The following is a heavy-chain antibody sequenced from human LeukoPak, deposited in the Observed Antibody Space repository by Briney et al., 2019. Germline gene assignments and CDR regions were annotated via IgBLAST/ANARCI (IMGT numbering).Heavy chain of an antibody. CDR1: GGSFSGYY. CDR3: ARNPTYYYGSGSNNWFDP. Sequence: SETLSLTCAVYGGSFSGYYWSWIRQPPGKGLEWIGEISHSGSTNYNPSLKSRVTISVDTSKNQFSLKLSSVTAADTAVYYCARNPTYYYGSGSNNWFDPWGQGTLVTVSS. V-gene: IGHV4-34*01. CDR2: ISHSGST. D-gene: IGHD3-10*01. J-gene: IGHJ5*02.